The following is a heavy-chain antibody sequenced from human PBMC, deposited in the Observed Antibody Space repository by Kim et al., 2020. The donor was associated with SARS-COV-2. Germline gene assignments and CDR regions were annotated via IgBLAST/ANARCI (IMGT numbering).Heavy chain of an antibody. CDR3: ARQRPPFYDYVWGSYRYPFDD. CDR1: GGSISSSSYY. D-gene: IGHD3-16*02. V-gene: IGHV4-39*01. Sequence: SETLSLTCTVSGGSISSSSYYWGWIRQPPGQGLEWIGCIYYSGSTYYTPSLKIRVTISVDTSTNPFSLKLSSVTAADTAVYYCARQRPPFYDYVWGSYRYPFDDWGQGTLVTVSS. J-gene: IGHJ4*02. CDR2: IYYSGST.